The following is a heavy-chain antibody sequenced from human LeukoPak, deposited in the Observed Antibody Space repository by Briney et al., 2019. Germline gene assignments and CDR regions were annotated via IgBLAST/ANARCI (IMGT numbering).Heavy chain of an antibody. V-gene: IGHV3-23*01. D-gene: IGHD3-10*01. CDR3: ANPFYGSGPRGY. CDR1: GFTFSTYD. J-gene: IGHJ4*02. Sequence: LPGGSLRLSCAASGFTFSTYDMTWVRQAPGKGLEWVSAIGSSGSTYCADSVKGRFTISRDNSKNTLYLQMNSLRAEDTAIYYCANPFYGSGPRGYWGQGTLVTVSS. CDR2: IGSSGST.